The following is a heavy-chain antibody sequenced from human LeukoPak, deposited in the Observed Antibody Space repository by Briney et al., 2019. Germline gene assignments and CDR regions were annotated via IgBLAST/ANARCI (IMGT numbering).Heavy chain of an antibody. CDR2: IYYSGST. D-gene: IGHD2-15*01. CDR1: GGSISSSSYY. J-gene: IGHJ3*01. Sequence: PSETLSLTCTVSGGSISSSSYYWGWIRQPPGKGLEWIGSIYYSGSTLYDVSLKSRVSISADTSKNQFSLKLSSVTAADTAVYFCARDPRGGGGASFDVWGQGTMVTVSS. V-gene: IGHV4-39*07. CDR3: ARDPRGGGGASFDV.